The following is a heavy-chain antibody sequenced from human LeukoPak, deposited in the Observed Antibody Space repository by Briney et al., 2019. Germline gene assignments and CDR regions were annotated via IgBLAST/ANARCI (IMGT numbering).Heavy chain of an antibody. V-gene: IGHV3-23*01. CDR1: GFPFGSYG. CDR3: AKIYGDPDY. Sequence: GGTLRLSCAASGFPFGSYGMSWVRQAPGKGLECVSTISGSGGSTYFADSVKGRFTISRDNSKNTLYVQMKSLRAEDTAVYYCAKIYGDPDYWGQGTPVTVSS. J-gene: IGHJ4*02. CDR2: ISGSGGST. D-gene: IGHD4-17*01.